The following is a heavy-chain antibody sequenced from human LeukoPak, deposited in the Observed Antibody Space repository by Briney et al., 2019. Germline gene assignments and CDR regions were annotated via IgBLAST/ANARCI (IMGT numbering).Heavy chain of an antibody. D-gene: IGHD6-6*01. J-gene: IGHJ4*02. CDR3: ARGLGYSSSSALDY. V-gene: IGHV1-2*02. Sequence: ASVKVSCKASGYTFTGNYIHWVRQAPGQGLEWMGWINPKNGGTIYAQKFQGRVTMTRDTSISTAYMELSRLRSDDTAVYYCARGLGYSSSSALDYWGQGTLVTVSS. CDR2: INPKNGGT. CDR1: GYTFTGNY.